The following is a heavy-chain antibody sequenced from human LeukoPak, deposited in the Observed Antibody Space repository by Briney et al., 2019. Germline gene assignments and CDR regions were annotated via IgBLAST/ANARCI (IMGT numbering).Heavy chain of an antibody. D-gene: IGHD3-10*01. CDR1: GFTFNNYL. Sequence: GGSLRLSCAASGFTFNNYLMSWVRQAPGKGLEWVPVLFTGGGRTLYADSVKGRFTISGDTSRTTLYLQMNGLRAEDTAVYYCAKECDYSPGHKFDLWGPGTLVTVSS. CDR3: AKECDYSPGHKFDL. V-gene: IGHV3-23*01. CDR2: LFTGGGRT. J-gene: IGHJ4*02.